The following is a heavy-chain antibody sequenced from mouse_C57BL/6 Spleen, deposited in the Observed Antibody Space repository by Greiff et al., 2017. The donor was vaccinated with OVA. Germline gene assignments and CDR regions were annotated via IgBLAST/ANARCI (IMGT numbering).Heavy chain of an antibody. CDR3: ASYDYPYAMDY. J-gene: IGHJ4*01. V-gene: IGHV1-64*01. CDR1: GYTFTSYW. D-gene: IGHD2-4*01. Sequence: QVQLQQSGAELVKPGASVKLSCKASGYTFTSYWMHWVKQRPGQGLEWIGMIHPNSGSTNYNEKFKSKATLTVDKSSSTAYMQLSSLTSEDSAVYYCASYDYPYAMDYWGQGTSVTVYS. CDR2: IHPNSGST.